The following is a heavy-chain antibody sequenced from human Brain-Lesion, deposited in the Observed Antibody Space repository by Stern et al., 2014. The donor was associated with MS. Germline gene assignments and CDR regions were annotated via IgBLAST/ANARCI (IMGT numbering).Heavy chain of an antibody. CDR1: GFTFGNYW. CDR2: IKADGTEK. Sequence: EVQLVESGGGLVQPGGSLTISCTAAGFTFGNYWMTWVRQAPGKGLEWVANIKADGTEKNYGDSVKGRFTISRDNARNSLYLQMNSLRVEDTALYYCARVYNTIYGIVTQRGSGMDVWGQGTTVIVSS. V-gene: IGHV3-7*01. J-gene: IGHJ6*02. D-gene: IGHD3-3*01. CDR3: ARVYNTIYGIVTQRGSGMDV.